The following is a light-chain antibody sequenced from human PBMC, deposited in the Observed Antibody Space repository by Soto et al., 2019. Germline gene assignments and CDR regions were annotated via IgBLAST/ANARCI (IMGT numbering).Light chain of an antibody. Sequence: QSALTQPASVSGSPGQSITISCTGTSSDVGAYDSVSWYQQYPGRAPKLMIHQVNNRPSGVSNRFSGSKSANSASLTISGLQAEDEADYYCSSFTTSSTYVVGAGTKVTVL. J-gene: IGLJ1*01. V-gene: IGLV2-14*01. CDR3: SSFTTSSTYV. CDR2: QVN. CDR1: SSDVGAYDS.